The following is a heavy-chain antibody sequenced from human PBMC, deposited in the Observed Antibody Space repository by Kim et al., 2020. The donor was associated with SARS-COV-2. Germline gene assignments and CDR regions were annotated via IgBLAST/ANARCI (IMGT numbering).Heavy chain of an antibody. CDR3: ARDTGITMVRGVIAY. V-gene: IGHV3-30*01. Sequence: DSVKGRFTISRDESKNTLYLQMNSLRAEDTAVYYCARDTGITMVRGVIAYWGQGTLVTVSS. D-gene: IGHD3-10*01. J-gene: IGHJ4*02.